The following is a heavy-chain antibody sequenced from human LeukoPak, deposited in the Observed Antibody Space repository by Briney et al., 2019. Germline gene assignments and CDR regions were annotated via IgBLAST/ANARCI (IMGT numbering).Heavy chain of an antibody. D-gene: IGHD3-3*01. J-gene: IGHJ4*02. V-gene: IGHV1-8*01. CDR2: MNPNSGNT. CDR1: GYTFTSYD. CDR3: ARFPSGGGDNDFWSGYPTIAFDH. Sequence: ASVKVSCKASGYTFTSYDINWVRQATGQGLEWMGWMNPNSGNTGYAQKFQGRVTMTRNTSISTAYMELSSLRSEDTAVYYCARFPSGGGDNDFWSGYPTIAFDHWGQGTLVTVSS.